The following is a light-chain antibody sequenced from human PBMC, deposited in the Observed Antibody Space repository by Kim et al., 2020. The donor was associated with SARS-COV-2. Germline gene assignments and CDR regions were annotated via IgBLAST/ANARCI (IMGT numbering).Light chain of an antibody. Sequence: RVTSPCTGSNSNIGAGYDVHWYQQLPGTAPKLLIYGNSDRPSGVPDRFSGSKSGTSASLAITGLQAEDEADYYCQSYDSSLSVVVFGGGTQLTVL. J-gene: IGLJ2*01. CDR2: GNS. V-gene: IGLV1-40*01. CDR1: NSNIGAGYD. CDR3: QSYDSSLSVVV.